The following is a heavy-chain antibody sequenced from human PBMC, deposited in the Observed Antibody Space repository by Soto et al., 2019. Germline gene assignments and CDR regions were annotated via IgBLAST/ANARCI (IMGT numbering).Heavy chain of an antibody. V-gene: IGHV3-73*01. CDR1: GFTFSGSA. CDR2: IRSKANNYAT. CDR3: SRDDSDWFFN. Sequence: GGSLRLSCAASGFTFSGSAMHWVRQASGKGLEWVGRIRSKANNYATTYAASVKGRFTISRDDSKKTAYLQMNSLESEDTAVYYCSRDDSDWFFNWGRGTLVTVSS. D-gene: IGHD3-9*01. J-gene: IGHJ4*02.